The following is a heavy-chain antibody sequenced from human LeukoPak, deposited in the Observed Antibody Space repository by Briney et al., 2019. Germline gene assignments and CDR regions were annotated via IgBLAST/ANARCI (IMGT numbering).Heavy chain of an antibody. CDR1: GFTFSSYA. D-gene: IGHD3-10*01. J-gene: IGHJ6*04. V-gene: IGHV3-30*04. CDR3: ARDMSYYGSGHPSWDV. CDR2: ISYDGSNK. Sequence: GGSLRLSCAASGFTFSSYAMHWVRQAPGKGLEWVAVISYDGSNKYYADSVKGRFTISRDNSKNTLYQQMNSLRAEDTAVYYCARDMSYYGSGHPSWDVWGKGTTVTVSS.